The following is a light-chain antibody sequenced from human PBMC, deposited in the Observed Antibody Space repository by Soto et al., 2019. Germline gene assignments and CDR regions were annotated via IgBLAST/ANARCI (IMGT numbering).Light chain of an antibody. J-gene: IGLJ1*01. CDR1: SSDVGSYNR. V-gene: IGLV2-18*01. CDR2: EVN. Sequence: QSALTHPHSVSGSPGQSVTISCTGTSSDVGSYNRLSWYQQHPGTAPKLIMYEVNTRPSGVPDRFSGSKSSSTASLTISGLQAEDEADYYCSLYISGSTYVFGTGPKLTVL. CDR3: SLYISGSTYV.